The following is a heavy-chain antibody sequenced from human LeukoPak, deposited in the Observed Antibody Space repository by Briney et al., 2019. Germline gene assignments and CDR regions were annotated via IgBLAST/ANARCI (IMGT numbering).Heavy chain of an antibody. CDR2: IYSGGST. J-gene: IGHJ6*03. V-gene: IGHV3-53*01. CDR1: GFTVSSNY. D-gene: IGHD6-6*01. CDR3: AREVAARHPYYYYYMDV. Sequence: GGSLRLSCAASGFTVSSNYMSWARQAPGKGLEWVSVIYSGGSTYSADSVKGRLNISRDNSKNTLYLQMNSLRAEDTAVYYGAREVAARHPYYYYYMDVWGKGTTVTVSS.